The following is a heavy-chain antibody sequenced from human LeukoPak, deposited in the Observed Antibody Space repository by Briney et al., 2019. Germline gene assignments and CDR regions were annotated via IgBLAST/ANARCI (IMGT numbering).Heavy chain of an antibody. Sequence: GGSLRLSCAASGFTFSSYAMHWVRQAPGKGLEWVAVISYDGSNKYYADSVKGRFTISRDNAKNSLYLQMNSLRAEDTAVYYCARASRGYSYGGYWGQGTLVTVSS. V-gene: IGHV3-30-3*01. CDR2: ISYDGSNK. CDR1: GFTFSSYA. CDR3: ARASRGYSYGGY. J-gene: IGHJ4*02. D-gene: IGHD5-18*01.